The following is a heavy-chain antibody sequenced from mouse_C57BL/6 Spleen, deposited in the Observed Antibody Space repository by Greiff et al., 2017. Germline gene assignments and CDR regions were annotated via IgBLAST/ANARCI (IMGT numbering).Heavy chain of an antibody. D-gene: IGHD1-1*01. CDR2: ISSGGSYT. V-gene: IGHV5-6*01. Sequence: EVQVVESGGDLVKPGGSLKLSCAASGFTFSSYGMSWVRQTPDKRLEWVATISSGGSYTYYPDSVKGRFTISRDNAKNTLYLQMSSLKSEDTAMYYCATLITTGDYFDYCGQGTTLTVSS. CDR3: ATLITTGDYFDY. J-gene: IGHJ2*01. CDR1: GFTFSSYG.